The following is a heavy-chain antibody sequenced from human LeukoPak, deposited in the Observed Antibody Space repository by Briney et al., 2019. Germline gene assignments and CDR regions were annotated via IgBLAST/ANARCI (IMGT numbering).Heavy chain of an antibody. D-gene: IGHD4-17*01. Sequence: RPSETLSLTCTVSGGSISSGGYSWSWIRQHPGKGLEWIGYIYYSGSTYYNPSLKSRVTISVDTSKNQFSLKLSSVTAADTAVYYCARVGYGDYVFPGLRGAFDIWGQGTMVTVSS. J-gene: IGHJ3*02. CDR2: IYYSGST. V-gene: IGHV4-31*03. CDR1: GGSISSGGYS. CDR3: ARVGYGDYVFPGLRGAFDI.